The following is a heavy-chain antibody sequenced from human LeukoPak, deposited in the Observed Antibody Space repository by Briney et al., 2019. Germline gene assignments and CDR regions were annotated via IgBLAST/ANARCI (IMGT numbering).Heavy chain of an antibody. CDR1: GYTFADYY. Sequence: ASVKVSCKASGYTFADYYMHWVRQAPGQGLEWMGILKPSGASPSYAQKFQGRVTMTRDTSTSTVYMELSSLRSEDTAVYYCASSRGYYPDYWGQGTLVTVSS. CDR3: ASSRGYYPDY. J-gene: IGHJ4*02. D-gene: IGHD3-22*01. CDR2: LKPSGASP. V-gene: IGHV1-46*01.